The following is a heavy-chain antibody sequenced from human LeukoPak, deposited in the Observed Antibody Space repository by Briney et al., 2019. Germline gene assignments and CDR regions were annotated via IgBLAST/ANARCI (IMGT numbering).Heavy chain of an antibody. CDR1: GFTFSDTW. CDR3: ARDQWSYYYDSSGYGGAFDI. J-gene: IGHJ3*02. Sequence: GGSLRLSCAASGFTFSDTWMHWVRQAPGEGLVWVSRIRSDGSDTRYAESVKGRFTISRDNAKNTLYLQMNSLRAEDTAVYYCARDQWSYYYDSSGYGGAFDIWGQGTMVTVSS. CDR2: IRSDGSDT. V-gene: IGHV3-74*01. D-gene: IGHD3-22*01.